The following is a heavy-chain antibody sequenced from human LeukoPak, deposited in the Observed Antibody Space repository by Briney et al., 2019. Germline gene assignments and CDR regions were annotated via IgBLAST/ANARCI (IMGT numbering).Heavy chain of an antibody. J-gene: IGHJ4*02. V-gene: IGHV3-30*03. D-gene: IGHD3-3*01. CDR3: ARDRAWNYFDY. CDR1: GFTFSNYG. CDR2: ISNDGSRK. Sequence: GGSLRLSCAASGFTFSNYGMHWVRQDPGKGLEWVAIISNDGSRKYYAHSVEGRFTISRDNSKNTLYLQMDSLRAEDTAVYYCARDRAWNYFDYWGQGTLVTVSS.